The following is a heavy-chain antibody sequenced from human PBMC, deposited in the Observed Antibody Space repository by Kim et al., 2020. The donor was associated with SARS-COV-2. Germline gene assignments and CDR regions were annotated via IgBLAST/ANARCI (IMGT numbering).Heavy chain of an antibody. CDR1: GYSFTSYW. CDR2: IDPSDSYT. J-gene: IGHJ5*02. D-gene: IGHD6-19*01. Sequence: GESLKISCKGSGYSFTSYWISWVRQMPGKGLEWMGRIDPSDSYTNYSPSFQGHVTISADKSISTAYLQWSSLKASDTAMYYCARQRGWYDNWFDPWGQGTLVTVSS. V-gene: IGHV5-10-1*01. CDR3: ARQRGWYDNWFDP.